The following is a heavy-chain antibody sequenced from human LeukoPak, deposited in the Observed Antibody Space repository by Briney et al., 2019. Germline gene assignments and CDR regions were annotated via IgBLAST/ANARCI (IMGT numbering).Heavy chain of an antibody. D-gene: IGHD3-22*01. V-gene: IGHV1-8*02. CDR3: ARGPDTYYYDSSDPKNWFDP. Sequence: ASVKVSCKASGYTFTNYYLHWVRQAPGQGLEWMGWMNPNSGNTGYAQKFQGRVTMTRNTSISTAYMELSSLRSEDTAVYYCARGPDTYYYDSSDPKNWFDPWGQGTLVTVSS. J-gene: IGHJ5*02. CDR1: GYTFTNYY. CDR2: MNPNSGNT.